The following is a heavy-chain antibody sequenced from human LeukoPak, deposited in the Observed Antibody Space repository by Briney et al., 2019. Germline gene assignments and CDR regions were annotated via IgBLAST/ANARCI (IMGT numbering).Heavy chain of an antibody. CDR1: GFTVSSSY. CDR3: ARALTGFIPGN. D-gene: IGHD3-9*01. CDR2: NYDAGST. V-gene: IGHV3-53*01. J-gene: IGHJ4*02. Sequence: GGSLRLSCAASGFTVSSSYMSWVRQAPGKGLEWVSVNYDAGSTYYADSVKGRFTISRDSSKSTLYLQMNSLRVDDTAVYYCARALTGFIPGNWGQGTLVTVSS.